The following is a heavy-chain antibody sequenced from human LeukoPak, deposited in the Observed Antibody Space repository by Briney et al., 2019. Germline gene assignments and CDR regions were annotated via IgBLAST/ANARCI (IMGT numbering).Heavy chain of an antibody. Sequence: PGGSLRLSCAASGFTFSSYAMHWVRQAPGKGLEWVAVISYDGSNKYYADSVKGRFTISRDNSKNTLYLQMNSLRAEDTAVYYCARPVVTMIVVVPGFDYWGQGILVTVSS. J-gene: IGHJ4*02. V-gene: IGHV3-30*04. D-gene: IGHD3-22*01. CDR1: GFTFSSYA. CDR3: ARPVVTMIVVVPGFDY. CDR2: ISYDGSNK.